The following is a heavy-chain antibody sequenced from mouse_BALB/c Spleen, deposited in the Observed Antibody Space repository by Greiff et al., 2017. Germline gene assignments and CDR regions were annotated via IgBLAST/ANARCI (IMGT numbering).Heavy chain of an antibody. J-gene: IGHJ2*01. Sequence: QAQLQQPGAELVKPGASVKMSCKASGYTFTSYNMHWVKQTPGQGLEWIGAIYPGNGDTSYNQKFKGKATLTADKSSSTAYMQLSSLTSEDSAVYYCARLRLKGYFDYWGQGTTLTVSS. CDR3: ARLRLKGYFDY. V-gene: IGHV1-12*01. CDR2: IYPGNGDT. D-gene: IGHD1-2*01. CDR1: GYTFTSYN.